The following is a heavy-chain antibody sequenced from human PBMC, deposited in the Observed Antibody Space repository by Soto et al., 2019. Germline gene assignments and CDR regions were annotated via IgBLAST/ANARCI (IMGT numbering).Heavy chain of an antibody. CDR2: IYPGDSDT. V-gene: IGHV5-51*03. CDR1: GYSFTSYW. J-gene: IGHJ6*02. D-gene: IGHD3-10*01. CDR3: ARAMVRGKNYYGVDV. Sequence: EVQLVQSGAEVKKPGESLQISCKGSGYSFTSYWIGWVRQMPGKGLEWMGIIYPGDSDTRYSPSFQGQVTISADKSISTAYRQWSSLKASDSAMYYCARAMVRGKNYYGVDVWGQGTTVTVSS.